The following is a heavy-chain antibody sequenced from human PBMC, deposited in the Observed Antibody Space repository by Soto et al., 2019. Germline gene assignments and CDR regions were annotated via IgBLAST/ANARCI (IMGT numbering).Heavy chain of an antibody. J-gene: IGHJ5*02. Sequence: ASVKVSCKASGYTFTSYGIGWVRQAPGQGLEWMGWISAYNGNTNYAQKLQGRVTTTTDTSTSTAYMELRSLRSDDTAVYYCARDRSYSSGWYGWLDPWGQGTLVTVSS. CDR3: ARDRSYSSGWYGWLDP. CDR2: ISAYNGNT. CDR1: GYTFTSYG. V-gene: IGHV1-18*01. D-gene: IGHD6-19*01.